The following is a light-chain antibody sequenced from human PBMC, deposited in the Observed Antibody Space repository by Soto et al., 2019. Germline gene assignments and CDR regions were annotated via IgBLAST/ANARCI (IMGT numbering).Light chain of an antibody. CDR2: GAS. CDR3: QQYNNWLWT. CDR1: QNISSN. Sequence: EILMTQSPATLSVFPGERATLSCRASQNISSNLAWYQQKPGQAPRVLIDGASTRATGIPARFSGSGSGTEFTLTISSLQSEDFAVYYCQQYNNWLWTFGQGTKVEIK. V-gene: IGKV3-15*01. J-gene: IGKJ1*01.